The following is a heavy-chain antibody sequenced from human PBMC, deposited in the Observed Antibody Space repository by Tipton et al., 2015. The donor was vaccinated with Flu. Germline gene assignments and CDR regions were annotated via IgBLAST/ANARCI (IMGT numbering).Heavy chain of an antibody. Sequence: LRLSCTVSGGSISSYYWSWIRQPPGKGLEWIGYIYYNGNTNYNPSLKSRVTISVDTSKNQFSLKLSSVTAADTAVYYCARDYYDSSGYYYQDWGQGTLVTVSS. CDR1: GGSISSYY. CDR2: IYYNGNT. D-gene: IGHD3-22*01. CDR3: ARDYYDSSGYYYQD. V-gene: IGHV4-59*01. J-gene: IGHJ4*02.